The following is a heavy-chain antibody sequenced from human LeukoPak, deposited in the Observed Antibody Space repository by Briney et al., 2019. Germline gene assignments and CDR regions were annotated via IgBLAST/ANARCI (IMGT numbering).Heavy chain of an antibody. V-gene: IGHV1-69*02. J-gene: IGHJ4*02. D-gene: IGHD3-10*01. CDR1: GGTFSSYI. Sequence: ASVTVSCKASGGTFSSYIISWVRQAPGQGLEWMGRIIPILGIANYAQKFQGRVTITADKSTSTAYMELSSLRSEDTAVYYCARYYYGSGKDYWGQGTLVTVSS. CDR3: ARYYYGSGKDY. CDR2: IIPILGIA.